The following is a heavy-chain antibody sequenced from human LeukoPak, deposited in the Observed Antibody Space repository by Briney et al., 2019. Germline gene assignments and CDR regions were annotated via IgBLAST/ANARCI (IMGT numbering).Heavy chain of an antibody. CDR1: GYTFTSYD. CDR2: IIPIFGTA. J-gene: IGHJ4*02. V-gene: IGHV1-69*13. D-gene: IGHD5-18*01. Sequence: GASVKVSCKASGYTFTSYDFNWLRQATGQGLEWMGGIIPIFGTANYAQKFQGRVTITADESTSTAYMELSSLRSEDTAVYYCASLYVDTAMVSLDYWGQGTLVTVSS. CDR3: ASLYVDTAMVSLDY.